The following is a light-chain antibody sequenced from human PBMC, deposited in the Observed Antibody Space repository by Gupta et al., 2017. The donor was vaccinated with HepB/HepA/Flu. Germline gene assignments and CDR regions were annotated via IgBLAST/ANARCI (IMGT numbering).Light chain of an antibody. J-gene: IGKJ2*01. V-gene: IGKV1-5*03. CDR2: KAP. CDR1: QHINRW. Sequence: DSQMTQSPSTLSASVGDRVSITCRASQHINRWLAWFQEKPGQAFKLLIYKAPAVEIGVPPRLSGVGYWTYYTLIITSLRPDDFATYYCRHDSSSPCMFGQGTKLDIK. CDR3: RHDSSSPCM.